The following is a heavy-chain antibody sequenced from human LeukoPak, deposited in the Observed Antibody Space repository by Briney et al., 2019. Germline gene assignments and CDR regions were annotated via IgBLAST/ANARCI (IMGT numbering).Heavy chain of an antibody. CDR1: GFTFSSYS. Sequence: GGSLRLSCAASGFTFSSYSMNWVRQAPGKGLEWVSGINSNSGDTPYADFAKGRFTISRDNSKNTLYLQMNSLRVEDTAVYYCARKDSGLNPFDLWGQGTLVTVSS. J-gene: IGHJ4*02. CDR2: INSNSGDT. V-gene: IGHV3-21*04. CDR3: ARKDSGLNPFDL. D-gene: IGHD1-14*01.